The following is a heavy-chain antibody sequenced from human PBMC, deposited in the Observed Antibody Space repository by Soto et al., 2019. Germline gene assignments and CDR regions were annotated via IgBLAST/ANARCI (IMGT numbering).Heavy chain of an antibody. V-gene: IGHV4-59*01. CDR1: GGSISSYY. D-gene: IGHD6-25*01. J-gene: IGHJ5*02. CDR3: ARPHGGSSGWDNWFDP. CDR2: IYYSGST. Sequence: QVQLQESGPGLVKPSETLSLTCTVSGGSISSYYWSWIRQPPGKGLEWIGYIYYSGSTNYNPSLKSPVTISVDTSKNPFSLKLSSVTAADTAVYYCARPHGGSSGWDNWFDPWGQGTLVTVSS.